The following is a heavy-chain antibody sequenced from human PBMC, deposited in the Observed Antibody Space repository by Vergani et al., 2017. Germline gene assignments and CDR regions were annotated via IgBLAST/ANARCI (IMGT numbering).Heavy chain of an antibody. D-gene: IGHD3-10*01. J-gene: IGHJ6*02. V-gene: IGHV3-23*01. CDR1: GFTFSSYA. Sequence: EVQLLESGGGLVQPGGSLRLSCAASGFTFSSYAMSWVRQAPGKGLEWVSAISGSGGSTYYADSVKGRFTISRDNSKNTLYLQMNSLRAEDTAVYYCAKGMVRGVISYYGMDVWGQGTTVTVSS. CDR2: ISGSGGST. CDR3: AKGMVRGVISYYGMDV.